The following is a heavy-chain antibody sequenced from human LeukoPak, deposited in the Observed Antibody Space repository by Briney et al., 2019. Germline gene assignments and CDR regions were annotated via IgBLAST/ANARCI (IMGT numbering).Heavy chain of an antibody. CDR3: ARGDYYDSSGYSY. CDR1: GGSISSYY. CDR2: IYYSGST. J-gene: IGHJ4*02. V-gene: IGHV4-59*01. Sequence: PSETLSLTCTVSGGSISSYYWSWIRQPPGKGLEWIGYIYYSGSTNYNPSLKSRVTISVDMSKNQFSLKLSSVTAADTAVYYCARGDYYDSSGYSYWGQGTLVTVSS. D-gene: IGHD3-22*01.